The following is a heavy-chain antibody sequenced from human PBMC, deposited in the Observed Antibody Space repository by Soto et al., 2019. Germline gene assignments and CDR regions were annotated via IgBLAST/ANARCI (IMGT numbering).Heavy chain of an antibody. CDR1: GYTFTRYY. D-gene: IGHD1-26*01. CDR2: VNPSGDNT. Sequence: ASVKVSCKASGYTFTRYYIHWVRQAPGQGLEWMGIVNPSGDNTNYAQKFRGRVTMTRDTSTNTVHMELSSLRSDDTAVYYCARDVSGSYYQEDQEYFQHWGQGTLVTVSS. J-gene: IGHJ1*01. CDR3: ARDVSGSYYQEDQEYFQH. V-gene: IGHV1-46*01.